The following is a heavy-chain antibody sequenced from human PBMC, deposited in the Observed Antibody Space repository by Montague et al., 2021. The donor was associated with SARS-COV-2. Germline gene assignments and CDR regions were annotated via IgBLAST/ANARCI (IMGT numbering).Heavy chain of an antibody. D-gene: IGHD2-2*01. CDR1: GGSISSYY. V-gene: IGHV4-4*07. CDR3: ARDVGVPLAPPYSWFDP. CDR2: IYTSGST. Sequence: SETLSLTCSVSGGSISSYYWGWIRQPAGKGLEWIGRIYTSGSTNFNPSLKSRVTMSVDTSKNQFSLKLSSVTAADTAVYYCARDVGVPLAPPYSWFDPWGQGTLVTVSS. J-gene: IGHJ5*02.